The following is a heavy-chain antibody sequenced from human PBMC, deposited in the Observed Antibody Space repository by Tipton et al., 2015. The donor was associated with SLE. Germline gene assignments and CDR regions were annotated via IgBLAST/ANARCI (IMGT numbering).Heavy chain of an antibody. CDR3: ARVALRVWFNRFDS. CDR1: GDSISSSSYY. D-gene: IGHD2-15*01. J-gene: IGHJ5*01. V-gene: IGHV4-39*01. CDR2: INYSGST. Sequence: TLSLTCSVSGDSISSSSYYWGWIRQPPEKGLEWIGSINYSGSTYYNPSLKSRVTMSIDTSKNQFFLKWTSVTAADTAVYYCARVALRVWFNRFDSWGQGTLVTVSS.